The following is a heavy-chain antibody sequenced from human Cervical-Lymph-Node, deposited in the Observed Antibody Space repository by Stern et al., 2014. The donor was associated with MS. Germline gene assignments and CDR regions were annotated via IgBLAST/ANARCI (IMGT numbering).Heavy chain of an antibody. D-gene: IGHD4-17*01. J-gene: IGHJ4*02. Sequence: VQLVESGAEVKKPGESLKISCKGSGYSFTANWIAWVRQMPGKGLEWMGIIYPGDSDTRYSPSCQGQVNISADKSISTAYLQWSSLKASDTAMYYCARDYGDYAFDYWGQGTLVTVSS. CDR1: GYSFTANW. CDR3: ARDYGDYAFDY. CDR2: IYPGDSDT. V-gene: IGHV5-51*01.